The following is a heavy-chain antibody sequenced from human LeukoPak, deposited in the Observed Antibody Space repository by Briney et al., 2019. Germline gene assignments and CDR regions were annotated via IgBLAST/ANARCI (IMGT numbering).Heavy chain of an antibody. J-gene: IGHJ3*01. Sequence: SETLSLTCSVSGGSISNYYWTWIRQPPGKGLEWIGYIYYSGSTNYNPSLKSRVTISVDMSKNQFSLRLSSVTTADTAVYYCARVPGGGTAANWGQGTMVTVSS. V-gene: IGHV4-59*01. CDR2: IYYSGST. CDR3: ARVPGGGTAAN. CDR1: GGSISNYY. D-gene: IGHD1-7*01.